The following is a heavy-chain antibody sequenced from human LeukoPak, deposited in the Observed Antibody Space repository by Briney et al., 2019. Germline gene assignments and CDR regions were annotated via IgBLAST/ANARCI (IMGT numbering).Heavy chain of an antibody. CDR1: GFTFSSYW. Sequence: PGGSLRLSCAASGFTFSSYWMHWVRQAPGKGLVWVSRINSDGSSTSYADSVKGRFTISRDNAKNTLYLQMNSLRAEDTAVYYCAKDISSTECYFDYWGQGTLVTVSS. V-gene: IGHV3-74*01. J-gene: IGHJ4*02. D-gene: IGHD6-13*01. CDR2: INSDGSST. CDR3: AKDISSTECYFDY.